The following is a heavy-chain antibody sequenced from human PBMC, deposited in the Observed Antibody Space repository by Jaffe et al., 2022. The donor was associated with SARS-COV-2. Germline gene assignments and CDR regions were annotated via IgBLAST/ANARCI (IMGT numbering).Heavy chain of an antibody. D-gene: IGHD3-10*01. Sequence: QVQLVESGGGVVQPGRSLRLSCAASGFTFSSYGMHWVRQAPGKGLEWVAVISYDGSNKYYADSVKGRFTISRDNSKNTLYLQMNSLRAEDTAVYYCAKDQAVNMWFGELCYGMDVWGQGTTVTVSS. J-gene: IGHJ6*02. CDR2: ISYDGSNK. V-gene: IGHV3-30*18. CDR1: GFTFSSYG. CDR3: AKDQAVNMWFGELCYGMDV.